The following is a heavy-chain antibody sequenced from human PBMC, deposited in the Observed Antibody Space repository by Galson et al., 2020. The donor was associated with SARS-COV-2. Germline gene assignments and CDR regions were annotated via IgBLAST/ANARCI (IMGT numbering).Heavy chain of an antibody. CDR2: IKQDGSDR. CDR1: GFRFSTNW. CDR3: ARDEDGYNDV. Sequence: PGGSLRLPCTASGFRFSTNWMSWVRQAPGKGLQWVANIKQDGSDRYYVDPVRGRFTIFSDYAKNSVHLQMNNLRADDTAVYYCARDEDGYNDVWGQGTLVAVSS. J-gene: IGHJ4*02. D-gene: IGHD5-12*01. V-gene: IGHV3-7*01.